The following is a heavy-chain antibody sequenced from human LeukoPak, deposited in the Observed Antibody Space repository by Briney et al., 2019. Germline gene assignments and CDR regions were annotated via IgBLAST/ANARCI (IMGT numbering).Heavy chain of an antibody. CDR2: IIPIFGTA. CDR1: GYTFTSYA. J-gene: IGHJ6*02. CDR3: ARGEVAAAGIYYYYGMDV. D-gene: IGHD6-13*01. Sequence: ASVKVSCKASGYTFTSYAISWVRQAPGQGLEWMGGIIPIFGTANYAQKFQGRVTITADESTSTAYMELSSLRSEDTAVYYCARGEVAAAGIYYYYGMDVWGQGTTVTVSS. V-gene: IGHV1-69*13.